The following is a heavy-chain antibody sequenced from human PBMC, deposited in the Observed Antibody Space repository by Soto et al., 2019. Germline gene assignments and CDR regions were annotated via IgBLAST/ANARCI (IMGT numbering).Heavy chain of an antibody. V-gene: IGHV4-30-4*01. J-gene: IGHJ4*02. Sequence: SETLSLTCTVSGGSISSGDYYWSWIRQPPGKGLEWIGYIYYSGSPFYNPSLKSRVTISVDTSNNHFSLKLSSVTAADTAVYYCARLRGVSAFESWGQGTLVTVSS. CDR2: IYYSGSP. CDR1: GGSISSGDYY. CDR3: ARLRGVSAFES. D-gene: IGHD2-8*01.